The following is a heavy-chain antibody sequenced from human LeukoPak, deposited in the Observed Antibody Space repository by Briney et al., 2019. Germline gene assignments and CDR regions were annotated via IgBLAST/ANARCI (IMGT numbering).Heavy chain of an antibody. CDR3: ARESIAVAGNRLGYYYGMDV. J-gene: IGHJ6*02. V-gene: IGHV4-59*01. Sequence: SETLSLTCSVSGGSISGYCWSWIRQPPGKGLEWIGYIYYSGSTNYNPSLESRVTISVDTSKNQFSLKLSSVTAADTAVYYCARESIAVAGNRLGYYYGMDVWGQGTTVTVSS. CDR1: GGSISGYC. CDR2: IYYSGST. D-gene: IGHD6-19*01.